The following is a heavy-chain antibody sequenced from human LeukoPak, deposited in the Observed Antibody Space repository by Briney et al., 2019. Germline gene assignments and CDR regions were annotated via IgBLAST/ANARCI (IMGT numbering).Heavy chain of an antibody. D-gene: IGHD6-19*01. CDR1: GFTFINYA. Sequence: GGSLRLSCAAPGFTFINYAMSWVRQAPGKGLEWVSAISGSGGSTYYADSVKGRFTISRDNSKNTLYLHMSSLRAEDTALYYCAKGGRGWYVYLDYWGQGTLGTVSS. CDR2: ISGSGGST. J-gene: IGHJ4*02. CDR3: AKGGRGWYVYLDY. V-gene: IGHV3-23*01.